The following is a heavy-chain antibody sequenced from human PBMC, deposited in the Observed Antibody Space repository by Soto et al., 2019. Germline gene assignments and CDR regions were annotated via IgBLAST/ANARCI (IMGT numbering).Heavy chain of an antibody. CDR1: GFTFSSYA. CDR3: ARDPLIVGRPLGTADYYYYGMDV. V-gene: IGHV3-30-3*01. CDR2: ISYDGSNK. Sequence: GGSLRLSCAASGFTFSSYAMHWVRQAPGKGLEWVAVISYDGSNKYYADSVKGRFTISRDNSKNTLYLQMNSLRAEDTAVYYCARDPLIVGRPLGTADYYYYGMDVWGQGTTVTVSS. J-gene: IGHJ6*02. D-gene: IGHD2-15*01.